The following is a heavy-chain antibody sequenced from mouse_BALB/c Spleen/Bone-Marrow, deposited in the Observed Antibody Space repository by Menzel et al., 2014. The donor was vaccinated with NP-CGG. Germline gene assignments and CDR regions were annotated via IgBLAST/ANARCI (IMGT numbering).Heavy chain of an antibody. Sequence: EVKLMESGGGLVQPGGSLRISCATSGFTFTDYYMSWVRQPPGKALEWLGFIRNKANGYTTEYSASVKGRFTISRDNSQSILYLQMNTLRAEDSATYYCARDRAARATGYYFDYWGQGTTLTVSS. D-gene: IGHD3-1*01. CDR3: ARDRAARATGYYFDY. CDR1: GFTFTDYY. CDR2: IRNKANGYTT. J-gene: IGHJ2*01. V-gene: IGHV7-3*02.